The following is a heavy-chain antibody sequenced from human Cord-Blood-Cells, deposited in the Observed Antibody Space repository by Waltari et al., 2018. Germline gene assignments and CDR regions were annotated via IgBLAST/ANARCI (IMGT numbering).Heavy chain of an antibody. CDR2: IYYSGST. D-gene: IGHD3-9*01. CDR1: GGSISSYY. V-gene: IGHV4-59*08. J-gene: IGHJ5*02. CDR3: ARRGLGNWFDP. Sequence: QVQLQESGPGLVKPSETLSLTCTVSGGSISSYYWSWIRQPPGKGLEWIGYIYYSGSTNDNPSLRSGVTISVDPPRNQFSLKLSSVTAADTAVYYCARRGLGNWFDPWGQGTLVTVSS.